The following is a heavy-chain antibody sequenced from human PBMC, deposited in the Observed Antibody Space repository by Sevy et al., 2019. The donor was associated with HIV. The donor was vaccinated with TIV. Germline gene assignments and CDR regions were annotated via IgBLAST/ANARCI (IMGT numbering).Heavy chain of an antibody. D-gene: IGHD3-10*01. Sequence: SETLSLTCTVSGGSISSYYWSWIRQPPGKGLEWIGYIYYSGRTNYNPSLKSRVTISVDTSKNQFSLKLSSVTAADTAGYYCARAGTYELWFGELLVGKYYFDYWGQGTLVTVSS. V-gene: IGHV4-59*01. CDR3: ARAGTYELWFGELLVGKYYFDY. CDR1: GGSISSYY. CDR2: IYYSGRT. J-gene: IGHJ4*02.